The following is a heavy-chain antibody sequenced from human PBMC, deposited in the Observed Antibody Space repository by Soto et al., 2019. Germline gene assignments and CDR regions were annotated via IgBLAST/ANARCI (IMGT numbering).Heavy chain of an antibody. D-gene: IGHD6-6*01. CDR1: GGSISSSSYY. Sequence: PSETLSLTCTVSGGSISSSSYYWGWIRQPPGKGLEWIGSIYYSGSTYYNPSLKSRVTISVDTSKNQFSLKLSSVTAADTAVYYCARHGYVYSSSLEGFYYYGMDVWGQGTTVTVSS. CDR2: IYYSGST. CDR3: ARHGYVYSSSLEGFYYYGMDV. V-gene: IGHV4-39*01. J-gene: IGHJ6*02.